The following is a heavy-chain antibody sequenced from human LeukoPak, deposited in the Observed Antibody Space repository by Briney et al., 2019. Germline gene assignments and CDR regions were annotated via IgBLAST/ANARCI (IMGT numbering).Heavy chain of an antibody. J-gene: IGHJ6*02. CDR1: GGTFSSYA. CDR3: ARTEHGSGVLPHYYYGMDV. Sequence: SVKVSCKASGGTFSSYAISWVRQAPGQGLEWMGRIIPILGIANYAQKFQGRVTITADKSTSTAYMELSSLRSEDTAVYYCARTEHGSGVLPHYYYGMDVWGQGTTVTVSS. V-gene: IGHV1-69*04. D-gene: IGHD3-10*01. CDR2: IIPILGIA.